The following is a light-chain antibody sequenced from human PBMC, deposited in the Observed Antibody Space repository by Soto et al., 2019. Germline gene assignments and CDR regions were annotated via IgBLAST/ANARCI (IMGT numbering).Light chain of an antibody. V-gene: IGKV1-5*03. Sequence: DIQMTQSPSTLSASVRDRVTITCRPSQTINSGLAGYRQRPGNAPRLLFHTPSTLESGVPSRFSGSGSGPEFTLTISTLQPDDCAPYYCQQYDMIPYTLGQGTKLDIK. CDR3: QQYDMIPYT. CDR2: TPS. CDR1: QTINSG. J-gene: IGKJ2*01.